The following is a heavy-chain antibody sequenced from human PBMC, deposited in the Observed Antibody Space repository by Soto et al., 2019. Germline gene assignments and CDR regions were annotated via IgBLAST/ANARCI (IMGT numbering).Heavy chain of an antibody. Sequence: QVQLVQSGAEVKKPGSSVKVSCKASGGTFSSYAISWVRQAPGQGLEWMGGINAGNGNTKYSQKFQGRVTITRDTSASTAYMELSSLRSEDTAVYYCARDLVRGYCSGGSCYSGFYFDLWGRGTLVTVSS. CDR3: ARDLVRGYCSGGSCYSGFYFDL. J-gene: IGHJ2*01. CDR1: GGTFSSYA. CDR2: INAGNGNT. V-gene: IGHV1-3*01. D-gene: IGHD2-15*01.